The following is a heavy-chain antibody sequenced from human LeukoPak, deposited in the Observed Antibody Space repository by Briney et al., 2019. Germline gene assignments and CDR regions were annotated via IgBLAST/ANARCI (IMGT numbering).Heavy chain of an antibody. D-gene: IGHD3-10*01. CDR2: ISGRGGST. J-gene: IGHJ4*02. CDR1: GFTFSSYA. V-gene: IGHV3-23*01. CDR3: AKEENYYGSGSYYNAHDY. Sequence: PGGSLRLSCAASGFTFSSYAMSWVRQAPGKGLEGVSAISGRGGSTYYADSVKGRFTISRDNSKNTLYLQMNSLRAEDTAVSYCAKEENYYGSGSYYNAHDYWGQGTLVTVSS.